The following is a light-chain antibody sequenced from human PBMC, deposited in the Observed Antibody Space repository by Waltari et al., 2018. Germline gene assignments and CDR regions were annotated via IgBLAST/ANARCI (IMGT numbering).Light chain of an antibody. V-gene: IGLV2-14*03. J-gene: IGLJ2*01. CDR2: DVT. CDR1: GSAAGASES. CDR3: SSQTLDGLVL. Sequence: QSALTQPAPVSGSPGQSITIPCSGLGSAAGASESVPWHQHHPDKAPQVIIYDVTHRPSGVSDRFSASKSANTASLTISRLQPEDEADYYCSSQTLDGLVLFGGGTRLTVL.